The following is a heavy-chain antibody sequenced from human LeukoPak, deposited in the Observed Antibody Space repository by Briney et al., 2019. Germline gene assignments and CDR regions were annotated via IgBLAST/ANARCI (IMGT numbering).Heavy chain of an antibody. CDR2: MSYDETTA. V-gene: IGHV3-30*14. CDR3: TRGGGANYYGDYFDY. J-gene: IGHJ4*02. D-gene: IGHD1-26*01. Sequence: PGGSLRLSCAGSGFTLSSYYMHWARQAPDKGLEWVAVMSYDETTANYAGSVQGRFTVSRDNSKNTLFLQINSLRAEDMAMYFCTRGGGANYYGDYFDYWSQGTLVTVSS. CDR1: GFTLSSYY.